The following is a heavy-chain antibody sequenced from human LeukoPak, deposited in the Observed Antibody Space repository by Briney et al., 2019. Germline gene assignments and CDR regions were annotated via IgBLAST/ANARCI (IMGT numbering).Heavy chain of an antibody. CDR1: GFTFSDYY. D-gene: IGHD6-13*01. J-gene: IGHJ4*01. V-gene: IGHV3-11*06. CDR2: FSFSGTYT. CDR3: ARSPAAGTLDY. Sequence: GGSLRLSCAVSGFTFSDYYMSWIRQAPGKGLEWLSFFSFSGTYTNYADSVKGRFIISRDNAKNSLYLLMNSLGGEDTAVYYCARSPAAGTLDYWGQGTVVTVSS.